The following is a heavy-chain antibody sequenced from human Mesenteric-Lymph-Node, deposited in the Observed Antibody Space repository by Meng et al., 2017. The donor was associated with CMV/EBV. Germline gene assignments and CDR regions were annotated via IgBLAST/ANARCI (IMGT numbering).Heavy chain of an antibody. Sequence: ASVKVSCKASGYTFAGYYMHWVRQAPGQGLEWMGWINPNSGGTNYAQKFQGRVTMTRDTSISIAYMELSRLRSDDTAVYYCAREIVPAERGYYYYYGMDVWGQGTTVTVSS. J-gene: IGHJ6*02. CDR2: INPNSGGT. V-gene: IGHV1-2*02. CDR3: AREIVPAERGYYYYYGMDV. CDR1: GYTFAGYY. D-gene: IGHD2-2*01.